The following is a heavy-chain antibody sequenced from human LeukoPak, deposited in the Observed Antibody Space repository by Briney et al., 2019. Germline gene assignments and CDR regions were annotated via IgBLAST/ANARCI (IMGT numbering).Heavy chain of an antibody. D-gene: IGHD3-10*01. CDR1: GYTFTHQW. CDR3: ARHSDVIGAI. Sequence: GASLQISCKASGYTFTHQWIGWVRQQSGSGLEWMGIIYPRDSGTRYSPSFQGHVSISADTSINTAYLEWSRLEASDTAIYYCARHSDVIGAIWGQGTLVTVSS. CDR2: IYPRDSGT. V-gene: IGHV5-51*01. J-gene: IGHJ4*02.